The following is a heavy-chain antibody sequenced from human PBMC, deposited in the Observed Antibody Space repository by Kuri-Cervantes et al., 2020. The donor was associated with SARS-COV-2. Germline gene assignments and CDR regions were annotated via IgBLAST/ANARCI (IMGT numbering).Heavy chain of an antibody. CDR1: GGSISSSSYY. CDR3: ARRHEIVPDY. J-gene: IGHJ4*02. CDR2: IYYSGST. D-gene: IGHD2/OR15-2a*01. V-gene: IGHV4-39*07. Sequence: GSLRLSCTVSGGSISSSSYYWGWIRQPPGKGLEWIGSIYYSGSTYYNPSLKSRVTISVDTSKNQFSLKLSSVTAADTAVYYCARRHEIVPDYWGQGTWSPSPQ.